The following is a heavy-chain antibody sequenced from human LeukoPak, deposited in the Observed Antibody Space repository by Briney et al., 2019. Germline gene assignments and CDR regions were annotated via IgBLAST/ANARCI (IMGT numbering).Heavy chain of an antibody. CDR1: GFTVSSNY. CDR3: ASYNWNAQGAS. D-gene: IGHD1-1*01. V-gene: IGHV3-66*01. J-gene: IGHJ5*02. Sequence: GGSLRLSCAASGFTVSSNYMSWVRQAPGKGLKWVSVIYGGGSTYYADSVKGRFTISRDNSKNTLYLQMNSLRAEDTAVYYCASYNWNAQGASWGQGTLVTVSS. CDR2: IYGGGST.